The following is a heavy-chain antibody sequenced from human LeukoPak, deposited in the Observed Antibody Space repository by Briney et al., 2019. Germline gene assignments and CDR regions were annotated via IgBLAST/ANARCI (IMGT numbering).Heavy chain of an antibody. D-gene: IGHD2-15*01. Sequence: PSETLSLTCTVSGGSISSGGYYWSWIRQHPGKGLEWIGYIYYSGSTYYNPSLKSRVTTSVDTSKNQFSLKLSSVTAADTAVYYCARVGYCSGGSCCSLGAFDIWGQGTMVTVSS. CDR1: GGSISSGGYY. J-gene: IGHJ3*02. CDR3: ARVGYCSGGSCCSLGAFDI. V-gene: IGHV4-31*03. CDR2: IYYSGST.